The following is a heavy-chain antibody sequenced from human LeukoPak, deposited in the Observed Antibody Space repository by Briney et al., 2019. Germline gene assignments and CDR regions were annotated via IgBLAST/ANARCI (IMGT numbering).Heavy chain of an antibody. J-gene: IGHJ6*03. CDR3: ARVGSVTTLYYYYMDV. Sequence: GGSLRLSCAASGFTFSSYGMHWVRQAPGKGLEWVSSISSSSSYIYYADSVKGRFTISRDNAKNSLYLQMNSLRAEDTAVYYCARVGSVTTLYYYYMDVWGKGTTATVSS. D-gene: IGHD4-17*01. CDR2: ISSSSSYI. V-gene: IGHV3-21*01. CDR1: GFTFSSYG.